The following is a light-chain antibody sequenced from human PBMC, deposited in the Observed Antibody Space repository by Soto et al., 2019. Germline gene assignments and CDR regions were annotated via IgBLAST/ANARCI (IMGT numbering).Light chain of an antibody. CDR1: ESISRH. V-gene: IGKV1-39*01. J-gene: IGKJ5*01. CDR2: AAS. Sequence: DIQMTQSPSSLSASVGDRVTITCRASESISRHLNGYQQKPGKAPKLLIYAASSLQNGVPSRFSGSGSGTDFTLTISNLQPQDFATYYCQQSYSTLSITFGQGTRLEIK. CDR3: QQSYSTLSIT.